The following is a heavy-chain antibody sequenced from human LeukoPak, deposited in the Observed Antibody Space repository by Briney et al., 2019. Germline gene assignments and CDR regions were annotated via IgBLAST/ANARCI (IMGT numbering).Heavy chain of an antibody. Sequence: GGSLRLSCAASGFTFSGSAMHWVRQASGKGLEWVGRIRSKANSYATAYAASVKGRFTISRDDSKNTAYLQMNSLKTEDTAVYYCTSHHTGFGESLLGLIDYWGQGTLVTVSS. CDR2: IRSKANSYAT. D-gene: IGHD3-10*01. CDR1: GFTFSGSA. V-gene: IGHV3-73*01. CDR3: TSHHTGFGESLLGLIDY. J-gene: IGHJ4*02.